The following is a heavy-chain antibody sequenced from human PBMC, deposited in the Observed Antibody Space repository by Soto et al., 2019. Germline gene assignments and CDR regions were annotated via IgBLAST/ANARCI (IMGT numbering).Heavy chain of an antibody. V-gene: IGHV4-30-4*01. CDR3: ARQPRGPGYGERGLYFDY. CDR1: GGSISSGDYY. J-gene: IGHJ4*02. D-gene: IGHD3-16*01. CDR2: IYYSGST. Sequence: SETLSLTCTVSGGSISSGDYYWSWIRQPPGKGLEWIGYIYYSGSTYYNPSLQSRVTISVDTSRNQFPLKLISVTAADTAVYFCARQPRGPGYGERGLYFDYWGQGTLVTVSS.